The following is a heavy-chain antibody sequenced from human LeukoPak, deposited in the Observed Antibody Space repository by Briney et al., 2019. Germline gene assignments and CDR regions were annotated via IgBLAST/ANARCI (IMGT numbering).Heavy chain of an antibody. CDR3: ARVGLWDYFDY. CDR1: GFSISSYY. CDR2: IYYSGST. D-gene: IGHD5-18*01. V-gene: IGHV4-59*01. Sequence: SETLSLTCTVSGFSISSYYLGWIRQPPGRGLEWIGYIYYSGSTNYNPSLKSRVTISLDTSKNQFSLKLSSVTAADTAVYYCARVGLWDYFDYWGQGTLVTVSS. J-gene: IGHJ4*02.